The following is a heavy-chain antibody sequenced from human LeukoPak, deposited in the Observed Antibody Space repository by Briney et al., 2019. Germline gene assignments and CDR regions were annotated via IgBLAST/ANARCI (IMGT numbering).Heavy chain of an antibody. CDR1: GFTFNTYW. CDR2: VKQDGRET. V-gene: IGHV3-7*01. J-gene: IGHJ6*03. D-gene: IGHD5-24*01. Sequence: GGSLRLSCAASGFTFNTYWMSSVRQAPGKGLEWVANVKQDGRETYYVDSVKGRFTISRDNAKNSLYLQINSLRSEDTAVYYCGRPRRQDTPYHCMDVWGKGTTVIVSS. CDR3: GRPRRQDTPYHCMDV.